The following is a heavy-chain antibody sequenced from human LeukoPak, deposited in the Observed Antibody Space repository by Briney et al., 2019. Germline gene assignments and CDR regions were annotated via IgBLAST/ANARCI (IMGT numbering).Heavy chain of an antibody. CDR1: GFTFSSYS. V-gene: IGHV3-48*01. CDR3: ARGQDVVVTSPYQFEY. Sequence: PGGSLRLSCAASGFTFSSYSMNWVRRAPGKGLEWVSYISSSSSTIYYADSVKGRFTISRDNAKNSLYLQMNSLRAEDTAVYYCARGQDVVVTSPYQFEYWGQGILVTVSS. J-gene: IGHJ4*02. CDR2: ISSSSSTI. D-gene: IGHD2-21*02.